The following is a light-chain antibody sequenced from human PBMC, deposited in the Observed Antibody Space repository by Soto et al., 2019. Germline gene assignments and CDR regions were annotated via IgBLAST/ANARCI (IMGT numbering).Light chain of an antibody. V-gene: IGKV3-20*01. CDR1: QSVTTSY. CDR2: AAS. CDR3: QQYNISPLP. J-gene: IGKJ1*01. Sequence: EIVLTQSPGILSLSPGERATLSCRASQSVTTSYLAWYQQKPGQAPRLLIYAASVRATGIPDRFSGSGSGTHCTLTLNRLEPEDSAVYYCQQYNISPLPFGQGTKVEIK.